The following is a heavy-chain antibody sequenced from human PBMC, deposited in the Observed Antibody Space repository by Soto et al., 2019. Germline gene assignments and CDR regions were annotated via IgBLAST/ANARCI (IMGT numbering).Heavy chain of an antibody. D-gene: IGHD2-2*01. V-gene: IGHV3-73*01. J-gene: IGHJ6*02. CDR2: IRSKANSYAT. CDR3: TRQVVPAAPPGTKYYYYGMDV. Sequence: PGGSLRLSCAASGFTFSGSAMHWVRQASGKGLEWVGRIRSKANSYATAYAASVKGRFTISRDDSKNTAYLQMNSLKTEDTAVYYCTRQVVPAAPPGTKYYYYGMDVWGQGTTVTVSS. CDR1: GFTFSGSA.